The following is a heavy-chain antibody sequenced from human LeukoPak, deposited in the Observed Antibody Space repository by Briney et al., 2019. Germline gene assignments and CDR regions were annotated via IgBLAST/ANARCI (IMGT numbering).Heavy chain of an antibody. CDR2: ISSTGSII. CDR3: AKTWLGNFDY. V-gene: IGHV3-48*03. CDR1: GFNFSGYE. D-gene: IGHD6-19*01. J-gene: IGHJ4*02. Sequence: GGSLRLSCAASGFNFSGYEMNWVRQIPGKGLECVSSISSTGSIIYYADSVKGRFTISRDNAKNSLYLQMNSLRDEDTAVYYCAKTWLGNFDYWGQGTLVTVSS.